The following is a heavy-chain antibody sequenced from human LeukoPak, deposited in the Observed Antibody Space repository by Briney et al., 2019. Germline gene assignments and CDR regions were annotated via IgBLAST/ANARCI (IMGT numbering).Heavy chain of an antibody. Sequence: SETLSLTCTVSGGSISSSSYYWGWIRHPPGKGLEWMGSIFYSGSTYYNPSLKSRVTISVDTSKNQFSLKLSSVTAADTAVYYCARDSGYSSSFDYWGQGTLVAVSS. CDR2: IFYSGST. CDR1: GGSISSSSYY. CDR3: ARDSGYSSSFDY. V-gene: IGHV4-39*07. J-gene: IGHJ4*02. D-gene: IGHD6-13*01.